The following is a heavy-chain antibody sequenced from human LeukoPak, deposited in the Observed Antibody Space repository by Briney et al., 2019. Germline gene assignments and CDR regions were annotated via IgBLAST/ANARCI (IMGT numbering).Heavy chain of an antibody. Sequence: GRSLRLSCAASGFTFSSYGMHWVRQAPGKGLEWVAVISYDGSNKYYADSVKGRFTISRDNSKNTLYLQMNSLRAEDTAVYYCANPHYYDSSGYYSEYFQHWGQGTLVTVSS. V-gene: IGHV3-30*18. CDR2: ISYDGSNK. CDR1: GFTFSSYG. J-gene: IGHJ1*01. CDR3: ANPHYYDSSGYYSEYFQH. D-gene: IGHD3-22*01.